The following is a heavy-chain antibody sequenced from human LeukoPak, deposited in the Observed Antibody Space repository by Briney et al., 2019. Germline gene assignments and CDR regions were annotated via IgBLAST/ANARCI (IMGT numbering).Heavy chain of an antibody. V-gene: IGHV3-33*06. CDR3: AKDLNWNDGFDY. CDR2: IWYDGSNK. D-gene: IGHD1-1*01. J-gene: IGHJ4*02. CDR1: GFTFSSYG. Sequence: GGSLRLSCAASGFTFSSYGMHWVRQAPGKGPEWVAVIWYDGSNKYYADSVKGRFTISRDNSKNTLYLQMNSLRAEDTAVYYCAKDLNWNDGFDYWGQGTLVTVSS.